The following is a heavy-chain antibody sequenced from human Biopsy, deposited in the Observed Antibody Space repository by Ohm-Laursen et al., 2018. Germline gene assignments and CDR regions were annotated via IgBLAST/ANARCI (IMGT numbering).Heavy chain of an antibody. CDR1: GYTFSNYG. Sequence: SSVKVSCKAPGYTFSNYGVNWVRQAPGQGLEWLGGNIPILGTGNYAQKFQDRVTVAADTSTSTAYMELSSLRSDDTAVYYCARGRRLPAAISSYYYAMDVWGQGTTVTVSS. CDR2: NIPILGTG. V-gene: IGHV1-69*06. CDR3: ARGRRLPAAISSYYYAMDV. D-gene: IGHD2-2*01. J-gene: IGHJ6*02.